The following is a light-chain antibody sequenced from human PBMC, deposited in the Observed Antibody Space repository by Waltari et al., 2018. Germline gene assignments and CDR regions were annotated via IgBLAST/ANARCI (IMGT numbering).Light chain of an antibody. J-gene: IGLJ3*02. CDR1: PGSVSTTSY. Sequence: QTVVTQEPSLSVSPGGTVTLTCALSPGSVSTTSYATWYRQTPGQAPRTLLYKANTRSSGVPDRFSGSILGNKVALTITGAQAEDESDYYCSLYMGSGVWVFGGGTKLTVL. V-gene: IGLV8-61*01. CDR3: SLYMGSGVWV. CDR2: KAN.